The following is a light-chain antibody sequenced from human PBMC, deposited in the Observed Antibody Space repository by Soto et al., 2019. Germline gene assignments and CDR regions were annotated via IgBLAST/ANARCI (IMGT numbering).Light chain of an antibody. CDR2: DAS. J-gene: IGKJ5*01. V-gene: IGKV3-11*01. CDR3: QQRSNWPPNT. Sequence: EIVLTQSPATLSLSPGERATLSCRASQSVSIYLAWYQQKPGQAPRLLIYDASNRATGIPARFSGSGSGTDFTLTISSLEPEDFAVYYCQQRSNWPPNTFGQGSRLEIK. CDR1: QSVSIY.